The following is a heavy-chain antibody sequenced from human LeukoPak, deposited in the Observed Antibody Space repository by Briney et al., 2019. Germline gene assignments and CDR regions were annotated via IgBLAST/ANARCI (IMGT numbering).Heavy chain of an antibody. D-gene: IGHD6-19*01. CDR2: ISYDGSNK. J-gene: IGHJ4*02. Sequence: GGSLRLSCAASGFTFSSYGMHWVRQAPGKGLEWVAVISYDGSNKYYAGSVKGRFTISRDNSKNTLYLQMNSLRAGDTAVYYCASAVAGEPSDYWGQGTLVTVSS. CDR1: GFTFSSYG. V-gene: IGHV3-30*03. CDR3: ASAVAGEPSDY.